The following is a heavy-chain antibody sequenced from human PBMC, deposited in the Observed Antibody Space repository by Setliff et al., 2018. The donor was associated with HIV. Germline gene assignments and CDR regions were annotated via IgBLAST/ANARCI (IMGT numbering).Heavy chain of an antibody. D-gene: IGHD2-8*01. CDR2: ISAYNGNT. CDR3: ARVYSDYTNGVCYDY. Sequence: ASVKVSCKASGYTFTSYGISWVRQASGQGREWMGWISAYNGNTNYAQKLQGRVTMTTDTSTSTAYMELRSLRSDDTAVYYCARVYSDYTNGVCYDYWGQGTLVTVS. CDR1: GYTFTSYG. V-gene: IGHV1-18*01. J-gene: IGHJ4*02.